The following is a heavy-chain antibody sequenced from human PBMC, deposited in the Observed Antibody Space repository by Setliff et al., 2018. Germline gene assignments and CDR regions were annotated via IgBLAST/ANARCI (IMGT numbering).Heavy chain of an antibody. CDR3: ARLKVGNNWPDY. D-gene: IGHD1-1*01. CDR2: TYYNGDT. J-gene: IGHJ4*02. CDR1: GGSLRDSAIF. Sequence: PSETLSLTCTVSGGSLRDSAIFWGWIRQPPGKGLEWIGSTYYNGDTYYNPSLKSRVTMSVDTSRNQFSLKLSSVTAADTALYYCARLKVGNNWPDYWGQGTLVTVSS. V-gene: IGHV4-39*01.